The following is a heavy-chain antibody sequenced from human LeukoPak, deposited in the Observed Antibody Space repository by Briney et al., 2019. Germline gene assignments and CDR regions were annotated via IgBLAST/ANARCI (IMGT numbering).Heavy chain of an antibody. CDR2: ISGSGGST. D-gene: IGHD3-3*01. CDR1: GFTFSSYA. V-gene: IGHV3-23*01. J-gene: IGHJ3*02. CDR3: AKDLPLYDFWSGYFGHDAFDI. Sequence: GGSLRLSCAASGFTFSSYAMSWVRQAPGKGLEWVSAISGSGGSTYYADSVKGRFTISRDNSKNTLYLQMNSLRAEDTAVYYCAKDLPLYDFWSGYFGHDAFDIWGQGTMVTVSS.